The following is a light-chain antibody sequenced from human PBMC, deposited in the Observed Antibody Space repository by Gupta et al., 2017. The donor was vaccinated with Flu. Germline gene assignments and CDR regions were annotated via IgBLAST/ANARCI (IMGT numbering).Light chain of an antibody. Sequence: EIQMTQSPLSLSASIGDRVRITCRASQSISTYLNWHQQKPGKAPKVLIYDSSNLQSGVPSRFSGSGSGTDFTLTISSLQPEDFATYYCQQNYNTPWTFGQGTKVELK. CDR2: DSS. J-gene: IGKJ1*01. CDR3: QQNYNTPWT. CDR1: QSISTY. V-gene: IGKV1-39*01.